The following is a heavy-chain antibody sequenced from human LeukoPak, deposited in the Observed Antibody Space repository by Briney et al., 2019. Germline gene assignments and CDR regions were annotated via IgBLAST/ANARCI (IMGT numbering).Heavy chain of an antibody. D-gene: IGHD2-2*01. V-gene: IGHV1-2*02. CDR2: INPNSGGT. Sequence: ASVKVSXKASGYTFTGYYMHWVRQAPGQGLEWMGWINPNSGGTNYAQKFQGRVTMTRDTSISTAYMELSRLRSDDTAVYYCARDIVVVPAADHDAFDTWGQGTMVTVSS. CDR1: GYTFTGYY. J-gene: IGHJ3*02. CDR3: ARDIVVVPAADHDAFDT.